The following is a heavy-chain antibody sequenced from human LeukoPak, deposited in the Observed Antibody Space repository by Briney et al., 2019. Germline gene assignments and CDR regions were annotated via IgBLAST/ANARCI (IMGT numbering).Heavy chain of an antibody. Sequence: GGSLRLSCAASGFTFSSYNMNWVRQTPGQGLEWVSSITSGSSHIYYADSVKGRFTISRDNAKNSLYLQMNSLRAEDTALYYCARASEGYYYYMDVWGKGTTVTVSS. V-gene: IGHV3-21*04. CDR1: GFTFSSYN. J-gene: IGHJ6*03. CDR3: ARASEGYYYYMDV. CDR2: ITSGSSHI.